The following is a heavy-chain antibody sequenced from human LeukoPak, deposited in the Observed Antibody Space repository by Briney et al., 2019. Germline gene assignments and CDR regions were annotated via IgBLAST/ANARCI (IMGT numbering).Heavy chain of an antibody. D-gene: IGHD2-15*01. CDR2: INPSGGST. V-gene: IGHV1-46*01. J-gene: IGHJ4*02. CDR1: GYTFTSYY. Sequence: ASVKVSCKASGYTFTSYYMHWVRQAPGQGLEWMGIINPSGGSTSYAQKFQGRVTMTRDTSTSTAYMELRSLRSDDTAVYYCARVRALGYCSGGSCYALDYRGQGTLVTVFS. CDR3: ARVRALGYCSGGSCYALDY.